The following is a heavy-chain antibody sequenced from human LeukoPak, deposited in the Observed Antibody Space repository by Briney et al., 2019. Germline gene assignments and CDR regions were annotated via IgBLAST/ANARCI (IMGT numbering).Heavy chain of an antibody. D-gene: IGHD1-1*01. Sequence: ASVKVSCKASGYTFTSYDINWVRQATGQGLEWMGWMNPNSGNTGYAQKFQGRVTMTRNTSISTAYMELSSLRSEDTAVYYCARDQWTRERIDYWGQGTLVTVSS. V-gene: IGHV1-8*01. CDR3: ARDQWTRERIDY. CDR2: MNPNSGNT. CDR1: GYTFTSYD. J-gene: IGHJ4*02.